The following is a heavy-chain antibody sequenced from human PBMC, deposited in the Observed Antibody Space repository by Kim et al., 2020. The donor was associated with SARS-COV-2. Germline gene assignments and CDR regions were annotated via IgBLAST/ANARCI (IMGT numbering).Heavy chain of an antibody. V-gene: IGHV3-23*01. CDR2: IFGSCFGT. D-gene: IGHD2-21*02. J-gene: IGHJ2*01. CDR3: ARHLHVTTVTFYWFFDL. Sequence: GGSLRLSCAASNFTFSNFAMSWVRQAPGKGLEWVAGIFGSCFGTYYSSSVQGRFIISRENSENALYLQMKDLRAEDTARYYCARHLHVTTVTFYWFFDLWGRGTPVSVSS. CDR1: NFTFSNFA.